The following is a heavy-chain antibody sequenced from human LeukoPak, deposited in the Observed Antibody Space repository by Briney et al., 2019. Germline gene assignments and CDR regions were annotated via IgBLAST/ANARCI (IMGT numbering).Heavy chain of an antibody. CDR2: INHSGST. V-gene: IGHV4-34*01. CDR3: ARFYDRGGFDP. Sequence: SETLSLTCAVYGGSFSGYYWSWIRQPPGKGLEWIGEINHSGSTNYNPSLKSRVTKSVDTSKNQFSLKLSSVTAADTAVYYCARFYDRGGFDPWGQGTLVTVSS. CDR1: GGSFSGYY. D-gene: IGHD3-22*01. J-gene: IGHJ5*02.